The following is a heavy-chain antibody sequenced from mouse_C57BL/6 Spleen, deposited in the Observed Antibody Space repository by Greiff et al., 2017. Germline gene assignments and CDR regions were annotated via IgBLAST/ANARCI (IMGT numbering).Heavy chain of an antibody. Sequence: VQLQQSGAELVKPGASVKLSCKASGYTFTSYWMQWVNQRPGKGLEWNGEIDPSDSYTNYNQKFKGKATLTVDTYSSTADMQLSSLTSEDSAVYYCARGGLGLAWFAYWGQGTLVTVSA. V-gene: IGHV1-50*01. CDR1: GYTFTSYW. CDR2: IDPSDSYT. CDR3: ARGGLGLAWFAY. J-gene: IGHJ3*01. D-gene: IGHD4-1*01.